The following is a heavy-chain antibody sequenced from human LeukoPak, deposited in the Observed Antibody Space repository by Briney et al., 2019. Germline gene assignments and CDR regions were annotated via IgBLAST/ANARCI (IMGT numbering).Heavy chain of an antibody. Sequence: SQTLSLTCVISGDSVSRDSVAWNWIRQSPSRGLEWLGRTYYKSAWYSDYAVSVKGRMTINPDTSKNQFSLQLNSVTPEDTAVYYCARGTGWPQFDYWGQGTLVTVSS. CDR2: TYYKSAWYS. J-gene: IGHJ4*02. V-gene: IGHV6-1*01. CDR3: ARGTGWPQFDY. CDR1: GDSVSRDSVA. D-gene: IGHD6-19*01.